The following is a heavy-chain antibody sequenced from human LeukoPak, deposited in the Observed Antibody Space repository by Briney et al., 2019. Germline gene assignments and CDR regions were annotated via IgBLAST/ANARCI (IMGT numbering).Heavy chain of an antibody. CDR2: ISPDKT. V-gene: IGHV3-23*01. CDR1: GFSFSTNP. Sequence: GSLRLSCAASGFSFSTNPMSWVRQAPGKGLEWVSAISPDKTYYADSVKGRLTISRDNYKNTVDLRMNSPRAEDMAIYYCVKEHVDRAFTRSFEIWGQGTVVTVSS. J-gene: IGHJ3*02. CDR3: VKEHVDRAFTRSFEI. D-gene: IGHD3-10*01.